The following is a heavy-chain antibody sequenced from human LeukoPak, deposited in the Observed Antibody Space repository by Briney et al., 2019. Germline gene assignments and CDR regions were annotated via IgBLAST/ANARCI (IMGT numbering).Heavy chain of an antibody. CDR1: GYTFTGYY. Sequence: GASVKVSCKASGYTFTGYYMHWVRQAPGQGLEWMGWINPNSGGTNYAQKFQGWVTMTRDTSISTAYMELSRLRSDDTAVYYCARDPSYGSGSYTFGYWGQGTLVTVSS. CDR2: INPNSGGT. J-gene: IGHJ4*02. V-gene: IGHV1-2*04. CDR3: ARDPSYGSGSYTFGY. D-gene: IGHD3-10*01.